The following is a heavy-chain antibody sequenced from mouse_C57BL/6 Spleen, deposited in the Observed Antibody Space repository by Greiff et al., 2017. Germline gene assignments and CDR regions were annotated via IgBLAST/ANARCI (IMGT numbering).Heavy chain of an antibody. V-gene: IGHV1-64*01. Sequence: QVQLQQPGAELVKPGASVKLSCKASGYTFTSYWMHWVKQRPGQGLEWIGMIHPNSGSTNYNEKFKSKATLTVDKSSSAAYLQLSSLTSEDSAVYYCARWPYYYCSGAYWGQGTLVTVSA. CDR2: IHPNSGST. D-gene: IGHD1-1*01. CDR1: GYTFTSYW. J-gene: IGHJ3*01. CDR3: ARWPYYYCSGAY.